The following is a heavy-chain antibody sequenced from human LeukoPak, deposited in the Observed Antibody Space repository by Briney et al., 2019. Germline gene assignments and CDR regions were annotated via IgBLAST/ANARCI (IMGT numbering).Heavy chain of an antibody. D-gene: IGHD2-2*01. CDR1: GGSGGSISSSNW. CDR3: ARAGQGYCSSASCFLSLDY. Sequence: PSGTLSLTCAVSGGSGGSISSSNWWNWVRQPPGKGLEWIGEIYHSGSTNYNPSLKSRVTISIDKSKNQFSLKLNSVTAADTAVYYCARAGQGYCSSASCFLSLDYWGQGTLVTVSS. J-gene: IGHJ4*02. V-gene: IGHV4-4*02. CDR2: IYHSGST.